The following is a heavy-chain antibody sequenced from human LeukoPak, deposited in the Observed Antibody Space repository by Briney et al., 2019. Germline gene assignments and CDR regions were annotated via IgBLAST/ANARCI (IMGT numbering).Heavy chain of an antibody. V-gene: IGHV4-4*07. CDR3: ARELLGYCSSISCYWFDP. D-gene: IGHD2-2*01. CDR2: IYTSGST. Sequence: SETLSLTCTVSGGSISSYYWSWIRQPAGKGLEWIGRIYTSGSTNYNPSLKSRVTMSVDTSKNQFSLKLSSVTAADTAVYYCARELLGYCSSISCYWFDPWGQGTLVTVSS. CDR1: GGSISSYY. J-gene: IGHJ5*02.